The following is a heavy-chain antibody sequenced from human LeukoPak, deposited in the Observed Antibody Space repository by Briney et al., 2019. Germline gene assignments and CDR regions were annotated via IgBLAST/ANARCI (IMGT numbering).Heavy chain of an antibody. J-gene: IGHJ4*02. Sequence: GGSLRLSCAASGFSFMNAWMIWVRQAPGKGLEWVGRIKSNADGGTPDYAAPARGRFTISRDDSKNTLYLQMNSLRTEDTAVYYCTTFYHEYSPYWGRGTLVTVSS. D-gene: IGHD2/OR15-2a*01. V-gene: IGHV3-15*01. CDR1: GFSFMNAW. CDR3: TTFYHEYSPY. CDR2: IKSNADGGTP.